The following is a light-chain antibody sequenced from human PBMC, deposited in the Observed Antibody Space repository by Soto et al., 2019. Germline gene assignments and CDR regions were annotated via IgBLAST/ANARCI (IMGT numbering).Light chain of an antibody. CDR2: DVS. CDR3: SSYTSSSTLVV. V-gene: IGLV2-14*01. CDR1: SSDVGGYNY. Sequence: QSALTQPASVSGSAGQSITISCTGTSSDVGGYNYVSWYQQHPGKAPKLMIYDVSNRPSGVSNRFSGSKSGNTASLTISGLHAEDEADYYCSSYTSSSTLVVFGGGTKLTVL. J-gene: IGLJ2*01.